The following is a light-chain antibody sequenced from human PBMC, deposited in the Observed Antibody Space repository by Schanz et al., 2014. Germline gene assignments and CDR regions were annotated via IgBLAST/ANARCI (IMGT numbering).Light chain of an antibody. CDR2: GAS. J-gene: IGKJ4*01. CDR3: QQNNNWPLT. CDR1: QTVSSN. Sequence: EIMMTQSPATLSVSPGERATLSCRAGQTVSSNLAWYQQKPGQPPRLLIYGASTRATGIPARFSGSGSGTEFTLTISSLQSEDFAVYYCQQNNNWPLTFGGGTKVEIK. V-gene: IGKV3D-15*01.